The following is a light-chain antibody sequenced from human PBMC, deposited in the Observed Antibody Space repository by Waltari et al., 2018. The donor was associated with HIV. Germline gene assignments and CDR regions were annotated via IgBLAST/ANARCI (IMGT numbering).Light chain of an antibody. J-gene: IGLJ3*02. CDR2: YDS. Sequence: SSVLTQPPSVSVAPVTTARITCAGNNIARKRVPLYHQNPGQAPALVIYYDSDRPSGSAERCSGSNSGDTATLTISRVGDGDEADYYCQVWDSSSDHVLFGGGTKLTVL. CDR3: QVWDSSSDHVL. CDR1: NIARKR. V-gene: IGLV3-21*04.